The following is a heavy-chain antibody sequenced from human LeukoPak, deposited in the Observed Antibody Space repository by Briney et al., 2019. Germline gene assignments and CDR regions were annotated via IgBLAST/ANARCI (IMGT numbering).Heavy chain of an antibody. J-gene: IGHJ6*02. Sequence: ASVKVFCKASGYTFTSYGISLVRQAPGQGLDWIGWISAYNGNTNYGQKLQGRVTMTTDTSTSTAYMELRSLRSDDTAVYYCAKDFYISYYYCMDVWGQGTTVTVSS. CDR1: GYTFTSYG. V-gene: IGHV1-18*01. CDR3: AKDFYISYYYCMDV. D-gene: IGHD2/OR15-2a*01. CDR2: ISAYNGNT.